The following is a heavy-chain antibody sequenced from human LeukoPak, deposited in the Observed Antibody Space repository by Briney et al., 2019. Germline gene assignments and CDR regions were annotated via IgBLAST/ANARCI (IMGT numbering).Heavy chain of an antibody. CDR2: IFYSGRT. CDR1: GGSISSSSYY. V-gene: IGHV4-39*07. CDR3: ARDILATSIAAPYY. Sequence: SETLSLTCTVSGGSISSSSYYWGWIRQPPGKGLEWIGSIFYSGRTYYNPSLKSRVTMSVDTSKNQFSLRLSSVNAADTAVYYCARDILATSIAAPYYWGQGTLVTVSS. D-gene: IGHD6-13*01. J-gene: IGHJ4*02.